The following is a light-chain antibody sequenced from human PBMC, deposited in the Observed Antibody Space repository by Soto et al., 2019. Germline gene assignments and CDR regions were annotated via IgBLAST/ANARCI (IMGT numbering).Light chain of an antibody. V-gene: IGLV2-8*01. CDR3: NSYAGSNHVV. Sequence: QSALTQPPSASGSPGQSITISCTGTSSDIGAYNYVSWYQQHPGKAPKLMIYEVSNRPSGVPDRFSGSKSGNTASLTVSGLQADDEADYYCNSYAGSNHVVFGGGTKLTVL. CDR2: EVS. CDR1: SSDIGAYNY. J-gene: IGLJ2*01.